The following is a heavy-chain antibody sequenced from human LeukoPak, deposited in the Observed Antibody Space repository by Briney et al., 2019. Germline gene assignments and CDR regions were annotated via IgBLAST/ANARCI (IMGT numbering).Heavy chain of an antibody. Sequence: GGSLRLSCAASGFTFDDYAMHWVRQAPGKGLEWVSGISWNSGSTGYADSVKGRFTISRDNSKNALFLQMNSLRAEDTAVYYCAKSGPYCSSTSCNYFDYWGQGTLVTVSS. CDR3: AKSGPYCSSTSCNYFDY. D-gene: IGHD2-2*01. CDR1: GFTFDDYA. V-gene: IGHV3-9*01. J-gene: IGHJ4*02. CDR2: ISWNSGST.